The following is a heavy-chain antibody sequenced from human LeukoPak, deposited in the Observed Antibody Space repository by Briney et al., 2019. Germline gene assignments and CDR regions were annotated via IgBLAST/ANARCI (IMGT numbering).Heavy chain of an antibody. CDR1: GYTLTELS. V-gene: IGHV1-24*01. CDR3: ATGYDSSGYPSWFDP. Sequence: ASVTVSCKVSGYTLTELSMHWVRQAPGKGLEGMGGFYPEDGETIYAQKFQGRVTMTEDTSTDTAYMELSSLRSEDTAVYYCATGYDSSGYPSWFDPWGQGTLVTVSS. CDR2: FYPEDGET. J-gene: IGHJ5*02. D-gene: IGHD3-22*01.